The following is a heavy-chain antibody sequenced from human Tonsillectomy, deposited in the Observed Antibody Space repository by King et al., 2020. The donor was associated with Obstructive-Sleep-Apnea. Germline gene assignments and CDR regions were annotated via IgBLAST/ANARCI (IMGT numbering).Heavy chain of an antibody. J-gene: IGHJ3*02. D-gene: IGHD1-7*01. V-gene: IGHV5-51*01. CDR3: AKLGTGTTREGSDAFDI. CDR2: IYPGDSDT. Sequence: VQLVESGAEVKKPGESLKISCKGSRYSFTSYWIGWVRQMPGKGLEWMGIIYPGDSDTRYSPSFQGQVTISADKSINTAYLQWSSLRASDTAMYYCAKLGTGTTREGSDAFDIWGQGTMVTVSS. CDR1: RYSFTSYW.